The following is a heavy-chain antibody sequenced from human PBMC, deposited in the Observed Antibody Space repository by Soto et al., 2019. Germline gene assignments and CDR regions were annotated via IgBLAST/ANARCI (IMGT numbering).Heavy chain of an antibody. Sequence: ASVKVSCKASGYTFASYYMHWVRQAPGQGLEWMGIINPSGGSTSYAQKFQGRVTMTRDTSTSTVYMELSSLRSEDTAVYYCARDRATYYYDSSGSAFDIWGQGTMVT. CDR1: GYTFASYY. CDR3: ARDRATYYYDSSGSAFDI. V-gene: IGHV1-46*01. J-gene: IGHJ3*02. CDR2: INPSGGST. D-gene: IGHD3-22*01.